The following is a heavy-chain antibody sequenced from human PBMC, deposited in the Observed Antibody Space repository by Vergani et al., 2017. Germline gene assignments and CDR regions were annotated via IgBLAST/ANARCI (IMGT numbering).Heavy chain of an antibody. Sequence: EVQLLESGGGLVQPGGSLRLSCAASGFTFSSYAMSWVRQAPGKGLEWVSAISGSGGSTYYADSVKGRFTISRDNSKDTLYLQMNSLSAEDTAVYYCAKDPGRITMIVVVITYFDLWGRGTLVTVAS. V-gene: IGHV3-23*01. CDR1: GFTFSSYA. D-gene: IGHD3-22*01. CDR2: ISGSGGST. J-gene: IGHJ2*01. CDR3: AKDPGRITMIVVVITYFDL.